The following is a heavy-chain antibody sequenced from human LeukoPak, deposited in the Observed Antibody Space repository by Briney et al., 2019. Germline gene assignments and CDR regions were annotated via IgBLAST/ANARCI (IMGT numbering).Heavy chain of an antibody. Sequence: GGSLRPSCTASGFTFSDYAMEWVRQAPGKGLEWLSSLSSGSDYIYYADSVKGRFTISRDNAKSSLTLRMNSLKAEDTALYYCARLSRGSYGKYYFESWGQGTLVTVSS. CDR3: ARLSRGSYGKYYFES. V-gene: IGHV3-21*01. D-gene: IGHD2-2*01. CDR1: GFTFSDYA. J-gene: IGHJ4*02. CDR2: LSSGSDYI.